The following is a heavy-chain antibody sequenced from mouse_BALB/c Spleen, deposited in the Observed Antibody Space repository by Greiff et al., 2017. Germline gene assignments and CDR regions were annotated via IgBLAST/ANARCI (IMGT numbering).Heavy chain of an antibody. CDR1: GYAFSSYW. Sequence: QVQLKESGAELVRPGSSVKISCKASGYAFSSYWMNWVKQRPGQGLEWIGQIYPGDGDTNYNGKFKGKATLTADKSSSTAYMQLSSLTSEDSAVYFCASRGSSVDYWGQGTTLTVSS. J-gene: IGHJ2*01. D-gene: IGHD1-1*01. CDR3: ASRGSSVDY. CDR2: IYPGDGDT. V-gene: IGHV1-80*01.